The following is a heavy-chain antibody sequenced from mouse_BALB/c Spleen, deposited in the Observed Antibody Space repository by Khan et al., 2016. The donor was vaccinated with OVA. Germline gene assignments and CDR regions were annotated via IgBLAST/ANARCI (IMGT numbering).Heavy chain of an antibody. D-gene: IGHD2-4*01. CDR1: GDSITSGY. CDR2: ISYSGST. J-gene: IGHJ3*01. V-gene: IGHV3-8*02. CDR3: ARYDYDYDGAFVY. Sequence: VQLKESGPSLVKPSQTLSLTCSVTGDSITSGYWNWIRKFPGNKLEYMGYISYSGSTYYNPSLKSRISITRDTSKNQYYLQLNSVTTEDTATYYCARYDYDYDGAFVYWGQGTLVTVSA.